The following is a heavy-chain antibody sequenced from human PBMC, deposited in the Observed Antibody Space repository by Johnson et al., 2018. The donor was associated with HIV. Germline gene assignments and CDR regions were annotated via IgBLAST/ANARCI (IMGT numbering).Heavy chain of an antibody. CDR3: ARGAIKYSSSWLGAFDI. J-gene: IGHJ3*02. Sequence: VQLVESGGGLVQPGGSLRLSCAASGFTVSSNYMSWVRQAPGKGLEWVSVIYSGGSTYYADSVKGRLTLSRDNSKNPLYLQMTSLRAEDTAVYYCARGAIKYSSSWLGAFDIWGQGTMVTVSS. V-gene: IGHV3-66*02. D-gene: IGHD6-6*01. CDR2: IYSGGST. CDR1: GFTVSSNY.